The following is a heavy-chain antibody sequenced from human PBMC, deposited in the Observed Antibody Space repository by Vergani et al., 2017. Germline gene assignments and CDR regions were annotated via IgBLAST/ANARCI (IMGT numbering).Heavy chain of an antibody. CDR1: GFTFSSYG. CDR3: AKDRQWLVRYFDY. CDR2: ISYDGSNK. J-gene: IGHJ4*02. D-gene: IGHD6-19*01. Sequence: QVQLVESGGGVVQPGRSLRLSCAASGFTFSSYGMNWVRQAPGKGLEWVAVISYDGSNKYYADSVKGRFTISRDNSKNTLYLQMNSLRAEDTAVYYCAKDRQWLVRYFDYWGQGTLVTVSS. V-gene: IGHV3-30*18.